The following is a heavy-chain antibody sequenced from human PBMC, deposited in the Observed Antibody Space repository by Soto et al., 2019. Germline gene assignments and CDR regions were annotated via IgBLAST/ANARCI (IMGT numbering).Heavy chain of an antibody. CDR2: IWYDGSNK. CDR3: ARTGYCSSTNCYVKPYFDY. V-gene: IGHV3-33*01. Sequence: GGSLRLSCAASGFTFNSYGMHWVRQAPGKGLEWVAVIWYDGSNKYYADSVKGRFTISRDNSKNTLYLQMNSLRAEDTAVYYCARTGYCSSTNCYVKPYFDYWGQGTLVTVSS. J-gene: IGHJ4*02. D-gene: IGHD2-2*01. CDR1: GFTFNSYG.